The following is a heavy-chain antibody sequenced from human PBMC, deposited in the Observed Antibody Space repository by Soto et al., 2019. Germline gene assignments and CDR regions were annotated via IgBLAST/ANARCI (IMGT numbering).Heavy chain of an antibody. V-gene: IGHV4-39*01. D-gene: IGHD2-15*01. CDR2: IYYSGST. CDR3: ARQRSGGSCYIDY. J-gene: IGHJ4*02. CDR1: GGSVSSGSYY. Sequence: QVQLQESGPGLVKPSETLSLTCTVSGGSVSSGSYYWSWIRQPPGKGLEWIGSIYYSGSTYYNPSLKSRVTISVDTSKNQFSLKLSSVTAADTAVYYCARQRSGGSCYIDYWGQGTLVTVSS.